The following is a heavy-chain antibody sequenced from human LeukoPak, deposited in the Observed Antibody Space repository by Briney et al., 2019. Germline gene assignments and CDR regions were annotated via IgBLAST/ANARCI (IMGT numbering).Heavy chain of an antibody. V-gene: IGHV4-39*01. J-gene: IGHJ5*02. CDR3: ARHAYASGSPNWFDP. Sequence: SETLSLTCTVSGGSISSSSYYWGWIRQPPGKGLEWIGSIYYSGSTHNNPSLKSRVTISVDTSKNQSSLKLSSVTAADTAVYYCARHAYASGSPNWFDPWGQGTLVTVSS. D-gene: IGHD3-10*01. CDR1: GGSISSSSYY. CDR2: IYYSGST.